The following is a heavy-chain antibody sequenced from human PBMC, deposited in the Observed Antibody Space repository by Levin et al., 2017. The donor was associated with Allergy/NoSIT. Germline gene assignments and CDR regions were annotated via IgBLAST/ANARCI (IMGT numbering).Heavy chain of an antibody. D-gene: IGHD3-22*01. CDR3: ARSDDSSGYYLGY. Sequence: NASETLSLTCGVYSGSLNGYFWNWIRQPPGKGLEWVGEISHSGNTDYNPSLKGRVSVSVDRSKNQFSLKLTSVTAADTAVYYCARSDDSSGYYLGYWGQGTPVTVSS. CDR1: SGSLNGYF. J-gene: IGHJ4*02. V-gene: IGHV4-34*01. CDR2: ISHSGNT.